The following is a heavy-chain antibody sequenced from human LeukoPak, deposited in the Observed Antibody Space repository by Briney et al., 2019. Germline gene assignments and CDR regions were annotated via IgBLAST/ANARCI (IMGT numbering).Heavy chain of an antibody. J-gene: IGHJ4*02. CDR1: GGSFSGYY. CDR3: ASVPSSSWYAFDY. CDR2: INHSGST. D-gene: IGHD6-13*01. V-gene: IGHV4-34*01. Sequence: SETLSLTCAVYGGSFSGYYWSWIRQPPGKRLEWIGEINHSGSTNYNPSLKSRVTISVDTSKNQFSLKLSSVTAADTAVYYCASVPSSSWYAFDYWGQGTLVTVSS.